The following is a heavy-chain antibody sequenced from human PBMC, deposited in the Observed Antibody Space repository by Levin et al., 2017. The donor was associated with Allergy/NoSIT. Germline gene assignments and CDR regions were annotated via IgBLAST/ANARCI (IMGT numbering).Heavy chain of an antibody. CDR2: IYYSGST. J-gene: IGHJ5*02. CDR3: ARRTYYYEGVFDP. CDR1: GGSISSYY. D-gene: IGHD3-22*01. Sequence: PSETLSLTCTVSGGSISSYYWSWIRQPPGKGLEWIGYIYYSGSTNYNPSLKSRVTISVDTSKNQFSLKLSSVTAADTAVYYCARRTYYYEGVFDPWGQGTLVTVSS. V-gene: IGHV4-59*08.